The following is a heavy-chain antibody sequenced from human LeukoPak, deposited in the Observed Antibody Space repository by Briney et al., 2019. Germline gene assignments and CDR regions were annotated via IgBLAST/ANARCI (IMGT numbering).Heavy chain of an antibody. CDR1: GGSFSGYY. Sequence: PSETLSLTCAVYGGSFSGYYWSWIRQPPGKGLEWIGEINHSGSTNYNPSLTSRVTISVDTSKNQFSLKLSSVTAADTAVYYCASGLVGATYDYWGQGTLVTVSS. CDR3: ASGLVGATYDY. V-gene: IGHV4-34*01. CDR2: INHSGST. D-gene: IGHD1-26*01. J-gene: IGHJ4*02.